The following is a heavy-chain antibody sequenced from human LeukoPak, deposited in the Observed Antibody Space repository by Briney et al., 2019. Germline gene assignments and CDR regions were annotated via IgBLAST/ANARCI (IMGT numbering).Heavy chain of an antibody. CDR2: ISGSGGST. CDR3: AKDMELAS. Sequence: PGGSLRLSCAASGFTFSSYAMSWVRQAPGKGLEWVSAISGSGGSTYYADSVKGRLTISRDNSKNTLYLQMNNLRGEDTAEYYCAKDMELASWGQGTLVTVSS. D-gene: IGHD1-26*01. V-gene: IGHV3-23*01. CDR1: GFTFSSYA. J-gene: IGHJ5*02.